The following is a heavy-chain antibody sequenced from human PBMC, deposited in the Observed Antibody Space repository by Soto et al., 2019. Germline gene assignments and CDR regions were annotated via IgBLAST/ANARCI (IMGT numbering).Heavy chain of an antibody. D-gene: IGHD2-2*01. V-gene: IGHV4-30-2*01. CDR2: IYHSGST. Sequence: QLQLQESGSGLVTPSQTLSLTFAVSGGSISSGGYYWRWIRQPPGKGLEWIGYIYHSGSTYYNPSLKIRVTISVDRSKNQFSLKLSSVTAADTAVYYCARVPHRWGQGTLVTVSS. CDR3: ARVPHR. CDR1: GGSISSGGYY. J-gene: IGHJ5*02.